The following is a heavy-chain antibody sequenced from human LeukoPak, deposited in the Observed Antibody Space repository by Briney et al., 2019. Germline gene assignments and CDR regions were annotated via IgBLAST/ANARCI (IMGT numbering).Heavy chain of an antibody. Sequence: GGSLRLSCAASGFTFSSYGMHWVRQDPGKGLEWVAVISYDRSNKYYADSVKGRFTISRDNSKNSLYLQMNSLRAEDTAVYYCARDYSSWYYYNRENFDYWGQGTLVTVSS. V-gene: IGHV3-33*05. J-gene: IGHJ4*02. CDR3: ARDYSSWYYYNRENFDY. CDR2: ISYDRSNK. D-gene: IGHD6-13*01. CDR1: GFTFSSYG.